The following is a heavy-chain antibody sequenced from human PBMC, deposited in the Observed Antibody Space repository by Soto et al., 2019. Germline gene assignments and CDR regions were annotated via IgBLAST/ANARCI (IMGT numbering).Heavy chain of an antibody. CDR3: ARGSPSSGWSFDY. J-gene: IGHJ4*02. CDR2: IYYSGST. Sequence: SETLSLTCTVSGGSISSYYWSWIRQPPGKGLEWIGYIYYSGSTNYNPSLKSRVTISVDTSKNQFSLKLSSVTAADTAVYYCARGSPSSGWSFDYWGQGTLVTVSS. D-gene: IGHD6-19*01. CDR1: GGSISSYY. V-gene: IGHV4-59*01.